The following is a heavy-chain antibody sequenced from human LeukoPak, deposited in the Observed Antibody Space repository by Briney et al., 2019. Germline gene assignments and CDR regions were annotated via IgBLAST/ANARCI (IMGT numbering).Heavy chain of an antibody. CDR1: GFTFSSYE. Sequence: GGSLRLSCAASGFTFSSYEMNWVRQAPGKGLEWVSYISSSGSTIYYADSVKGRFTISRDNAKNSLYLQMNSLRAEGTAVYYCARDHGLVAGTKGMDYWGQGTLVTVSS. V-gene: IGHV3-48*03. CDR3: ARDHGLVAGTKGMDY. CDR2: ISSSGSTI. D-gene: IGHD1-7*01. J-gene: IGHJ4*02.